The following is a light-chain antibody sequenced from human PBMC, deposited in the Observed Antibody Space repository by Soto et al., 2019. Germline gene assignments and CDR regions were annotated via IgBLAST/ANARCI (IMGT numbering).Light chain of an antibody. V-gene: IGLV1-47*01. J-gene: IGLJ3*02. Sequence: QAVVTQPPSASGNPGQRVTISCSGSISNLGSNFIYWYQQLPGAAPKLLISRNNERPSGGPDRFSASKSGTSASLAISGLRSEDEADYHCAAWDDSLSGVVFGGGTKGTVL. CDR1: ISNLGSNF. CDR3: AAWDDSLSGVV. CDR2: RNN.